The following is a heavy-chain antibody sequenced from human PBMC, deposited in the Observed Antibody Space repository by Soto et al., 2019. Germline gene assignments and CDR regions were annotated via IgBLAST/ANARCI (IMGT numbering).Heavy chain of an antibody. Sequence: GSLRVSSASAGFTFDDYTMHWVRQAPGKGLEWVSLISWDGGSTHYADSVKGRFTIYRDNSKKYVYLQMNSLRTEDTALYYCAKGHTTGATGVDYWGQRTLVPV. D-gene: IGHD1-1*01. CDR2: ISWDGGST. CDR3: AKGHTTGATGVDY. V-gene: IGHV3-43*01. CDR1: GFTFDDYT. J-gene: IGHJ4*02.